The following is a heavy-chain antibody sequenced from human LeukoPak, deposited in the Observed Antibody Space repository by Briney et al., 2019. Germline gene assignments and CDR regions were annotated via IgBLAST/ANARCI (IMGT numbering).Heavy chain of an antibody. V-gene: IGHV3-21*01. D-gene: IGHD2-15*01. CDR1: GFTFSSYA. CDR3: ARAKTVGYCSGGSCYRWGDFDI. Sequence: GGSLRLSCAASGFTFSSYAMSWVRQAPGKGLEWVSAISTSGYGTYYADSVKGRFTISRDNAKNSLYLQMNSLRAEDTAVYYCARAKTVGYCSGGSCYRWGDFDIWGQGTMVTVSS. CDR2: ISTSGYGT. J-gene: IGHJ3*02.